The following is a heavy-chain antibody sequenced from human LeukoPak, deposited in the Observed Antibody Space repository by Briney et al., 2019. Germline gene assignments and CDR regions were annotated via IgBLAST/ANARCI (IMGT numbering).Heavy chain of an antibody. CDR1: GDSISSDGYY. CDR2: IHNSGTT. J-gene: IGHJ4*02. CDR3: AREGYGGYGRFNY. V-gene: IGHV4-31*11. Sequence: PSETLSLTCAVSGDSISSDGYYWSWIRQRPGKGLEWIGYIHNSGTTYYNPSLKSRVTISVDTSKNQFSLKLSSMTVADTATYYCAREGYGGYGRFNYWGQGPRVTVPS. D-gene: IGHD4-17*01.